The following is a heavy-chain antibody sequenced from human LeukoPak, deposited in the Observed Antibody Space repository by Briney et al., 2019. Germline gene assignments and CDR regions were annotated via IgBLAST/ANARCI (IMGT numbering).Heavy chain of an antibody. CDR1: GYTFTGYY. J-gene: IGHJ4*02. Sequence: GASVKVSCKASGYTFTGYYMHWVRQAPGQGLEWMGWINPNSGGTNYAQKFQGWVTMTRDTSISTAYMELSSLRSEDTAVYYCARYSAAAGNHYWGQGTLVTVSS. D-gene: IGHD6-13*01. CDR2: INPNSGGT. V-gene: IGHV1-2*04. CDR3: ARYSAAAGNHY.